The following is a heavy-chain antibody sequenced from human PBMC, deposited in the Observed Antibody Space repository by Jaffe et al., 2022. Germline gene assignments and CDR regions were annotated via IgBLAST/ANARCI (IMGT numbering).Heavy chain of an antibody. D-gene: IGHD2-15*01. CDR3: AKSSPGLCNGYSCRAFDM. CDR1: GFTFSIYG. CDR2: FSGSVNST. J-gene: IGHJ3*02. V-gene: IGHV3-23*01. Sequence: EVVLLESGGGLVQPGGSLRLSCAASGFTFSIYGMSWVRQAPGKGLEWVSTFSGSVNSTSYAESVEGRFTISRDNSKSTLYLEMKSLRVEDTATYYCAKSSPGLCNGYSCRAFDMWGQGTLVTVSS.